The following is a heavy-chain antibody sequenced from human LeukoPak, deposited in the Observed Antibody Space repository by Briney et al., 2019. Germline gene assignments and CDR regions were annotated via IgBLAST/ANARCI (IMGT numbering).Heavy chain of an antibody. Sequence: ASVKVSCKASGVTFSNYAISWVRQAPGQGFEWMGGIIPIFGTPKYAQKFQGRVTITADESTSTAYMELSSLRSEDTAVYYCAKEPHQNYDILTGYYNVDYFDYWGQGTLVTVSS. V-gene: IGHV1-69*01. CDR2: IIPIFGTP. CDR1: GVTFSNYA. CDR3: AKEPHQNYDILTGYYNVDYFDY. D-gene: IGHD3-9*01. J-gene: IGHJ4*02.